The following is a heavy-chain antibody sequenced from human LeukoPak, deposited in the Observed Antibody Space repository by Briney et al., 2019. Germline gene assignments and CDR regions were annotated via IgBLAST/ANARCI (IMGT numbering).Heavy chain of an antibody. CDR3: ARGEPHYYYDSSGYYYP. V-gene: IGHV4-34*01. Sequence: PSETLSLTCAVYGGSFSGYYWSWIRQPPGKGLEWIGEINNSGSTNYNPSLKSRVTISVDTSKNQFSLKLCSVTAADTAVYYCARGEPHYYYDSSGYYYPWGQGTLVTVSS. J-gene: IGHJ5*02. CDR1: GGSFSGYY. CDR2: INNSGST. D-gene: IGHD3-22*01.